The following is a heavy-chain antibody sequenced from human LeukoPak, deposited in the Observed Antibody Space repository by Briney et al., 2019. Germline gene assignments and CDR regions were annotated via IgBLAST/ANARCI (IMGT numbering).Heavy chain of an antibody. CDR3: ARSIAVKYDSSGYYYYGMDV. D-gene: IGHD3-22*01. V-gene: IGHV1-69*13. J-gene: IGHJ6*02. CDR1: GYTFTSYD. CDR2: IIPIFGTA. Sequence: SVKVSCKASGYTFTSYDINWVRQATGQGLEWMGGIIPIFGTANYAQKFQGRVTITADESTSTAYMELSSLRSEDTAVYYCARSIAVKYDSSGYYYYGMDVWGQGTTVTVSS.